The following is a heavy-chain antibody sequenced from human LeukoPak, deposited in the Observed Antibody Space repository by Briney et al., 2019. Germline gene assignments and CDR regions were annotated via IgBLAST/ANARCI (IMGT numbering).Heavy chain of an antibody. CDR1: GYTFTSYD. CDR2: MNPNGGNT. Sequence: ASVKVSCKASGYTFTSYDINWVRQATGQGLEWMGWMNPNGGNTGYAQKFQGRVTMTRNTSISTAYMELSSLRSEDTAVYYCARGPPYCGGDCWFDPWGQGTLVTVSS. J-gene: IGHJ5*02. V-gene: IGHV1-8*01. CDR3: ARGPPYCGGDCWFDP. D-gene: IGHD2-21*02.